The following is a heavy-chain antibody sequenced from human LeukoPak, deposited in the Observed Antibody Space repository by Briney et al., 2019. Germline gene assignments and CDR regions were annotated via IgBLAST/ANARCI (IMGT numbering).Heavy chain of an antibody. D-gene: IGHD6-13*01. CDR2: IYTSGST. Sequence: SETLSLTCTVSGGSISSYYWSWIRQPAGKGLEWIGRIYTSGSTNYNPSLKSRVTMSVDTSKNQFSLKLSSVTAADTAVYYCARDAGIAAAGTPYYYYYMDVWGKGTTVTVSS. CDR1: GGSISSYY. V-gene: IGHV4-4*07. J-gene: IGHJ6*03. CDR3: ARDAGIAAAGTPYYYYYMDV.